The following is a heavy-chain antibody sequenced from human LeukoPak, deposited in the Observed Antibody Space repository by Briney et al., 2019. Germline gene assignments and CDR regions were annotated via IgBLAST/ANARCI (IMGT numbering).Heavy chain of an antibody. CDR2: IIPIFGTA. Sequence: SVKVSCKASGGTFSSCAISWVRQAPGQGLEWMGRIIPIFGTANYAQKFQGRVTITTDESTSTAYMELSSLRSEDTAVYYCAGAVVTAKDASDIWGQGTMVTVSS. CDR3: AGAVVTAKDASDI. D-gene: IGHD2-21*02. J-gene: IGHJ3*02. V-gene: IGHV1-69*05. CDR1: GGTFSSCA.